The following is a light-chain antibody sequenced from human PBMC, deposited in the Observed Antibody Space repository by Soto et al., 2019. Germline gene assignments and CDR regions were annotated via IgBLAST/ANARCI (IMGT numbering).Light chain of an antibody. CDR2: AAS. J-gene: IGKJ4*01. CDR3: QQFNSYPT. V-gene: IGKV1-9*01. CDR1: QGISSY. Sequence: DIQLTQSPSFLSASVGDGVTITCRASQGISSYLAWYQQRPGKAPKLLIYAASTLQSGVPSRFSGSGSGTEFPLTISSLQPEDFATYYCQQFNSYPTFGGGTKVDIK.